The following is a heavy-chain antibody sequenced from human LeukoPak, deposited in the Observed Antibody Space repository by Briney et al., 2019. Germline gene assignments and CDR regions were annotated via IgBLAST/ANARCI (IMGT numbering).Heavy chain of an antibody. D-gene: IGHD6-19*01. J-gene: IGHJ4*02. CDR3: ARGRPLLYSSGWSSDY. CDR2: ISSSSNYI. V-gene: IGHV3-21*01. CDR1: GFTVSSIH. Sequence: GGSLRLSCAASGFTVSSIHMVWVRQAPGKGLEWVSSISSSSNYIHYADSVKGRFTISRDNAKNSLYLQANSLRAEDTAVYYCARGRPLLYSSGWSSDYWGQGALVTVSS.